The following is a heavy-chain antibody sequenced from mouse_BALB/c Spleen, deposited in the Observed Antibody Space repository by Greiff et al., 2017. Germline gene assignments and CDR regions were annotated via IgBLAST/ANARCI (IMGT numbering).Heavy chain of an antibody. Sequence: VQLQQSGPELVKPGASVKISCKASGYAFSSSWMNWVKQRPGQGLEWIGRIYPGDGDTNYNGKFKGKATLTADKSSSTAYMQLSSLTSVDSAVYFCARNDEGFAYWGQGTLVTVSA. V-gene: IGHV1-82*01. J-gene: IGHJ3*01. CDR1: GYAFSSSW. D-gene: IGHD2-12*01. CDR3: ARNDEGFAY. CDR2: IYPGDGDT.